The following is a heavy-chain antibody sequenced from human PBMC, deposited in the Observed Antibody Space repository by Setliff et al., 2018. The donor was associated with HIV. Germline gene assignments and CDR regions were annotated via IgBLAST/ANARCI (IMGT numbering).Heavy chain of an antibody. V-gene: IGHV4-30-4*08. D-gene: IGHD4-17*01. CDR1: RGSISSDDYY. CDR2: ITYSGSA. J-gene: IGHJ4*02. Sequence: SLTCTVSRGSISSDDYYWNWIRQPPGKGLEWIGYITYSGSAYYNPSLKSRVTTSIDTSNNQISLRLSSVTAADTDLYYCVRADYGYNGKGFDYWGPGTLVTVSS. CDR3: VRADYGYNGKGFDY.